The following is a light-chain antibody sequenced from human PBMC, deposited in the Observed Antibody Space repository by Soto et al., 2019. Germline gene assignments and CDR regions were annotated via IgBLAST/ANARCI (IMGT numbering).Light chain of an antibody. CDR1: QSVNSRY. CDR2: GAS. Sequence: EVVLTQSPGTLSLSPGERAILSCRASQSVNSRYLAWYQQKHGQAPRLLISGASSRATGIPDRFSGSGSGTDFTLIINRLEAEDFAVYYCQPYDNAPLTFGGGTKVEI. V-gene: IGKV3-20*01. CDR3: QPYDNAPLT. J-gene: IGKJ4*01.